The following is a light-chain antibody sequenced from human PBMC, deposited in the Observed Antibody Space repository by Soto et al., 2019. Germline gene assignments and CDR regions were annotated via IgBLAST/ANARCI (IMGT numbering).Light chain of an antibody. V-gene: IGLV2-23*01. CDR3: CSYAGSNYYV. CDR1: SNDVGSYNL. Sequence: SALTQPASVSASPVQSITISCTGTSNDVGSYNLVSWYQHHPGKAPKLMIFEGSKRPSGVSNRFSGSKSGNTASLTISGLQAEDEADFYCCSYAGSNYYVFGTGTNVTVL. J-gene: IGLJ1*01. CDR2: EGS.